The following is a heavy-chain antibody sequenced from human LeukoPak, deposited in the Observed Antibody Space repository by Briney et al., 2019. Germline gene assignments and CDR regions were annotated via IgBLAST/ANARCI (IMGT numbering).Heavy chain of an antibody. D-gene: IGHD3-22*01. CDR2: ISSSSSYI. V-gene: IGHV3-21*01. CDR3: ARVGDTTYYYDSSAPRGWFDP. Sequence: KPGGSLRLSCAASGFTFSSYSMNWVRQAPGKGLEWVSSISSSSSYIYYADSVKGRFTVSRDNAKNSLYLQMNSLRAEDTAVYYCARVGDTTYYYDSSAPRGWFDPWGQGTLVTVSS. J-gene: IGHJ5*02. CDR1: GFTFSSYS.